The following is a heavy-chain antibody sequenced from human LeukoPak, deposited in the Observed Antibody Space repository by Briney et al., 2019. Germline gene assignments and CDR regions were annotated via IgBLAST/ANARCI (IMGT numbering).Heavy chain of an antibody. CDR3: ARFVTESGTRSFAC. J-gene: IGHJ4*02. CDR1: GFTFSSYA. Sequence: GGSLRLSCAASGFTFSSYAMSWVRQAPGKGLEWVSVTSVGGSSTSYADSVKGRFTISRDRSKDTLYLQMDSLRAEDTAIYYCARFVTESGTRSFACWGQGTLVTVSP. CDR2: TSVGGSST. D-gene: IGHD6-13*01. V-gene: IGHV3-23*01.